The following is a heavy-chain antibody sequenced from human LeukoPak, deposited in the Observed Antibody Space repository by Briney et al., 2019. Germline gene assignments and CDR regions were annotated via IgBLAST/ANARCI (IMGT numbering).Heavy chain of an antibody. CDR2: IYYSGST. V-gene: IGHV4-59*01. Sequence: SETLSLTCSVSGVSISSYYWSWIRQPPGKGLEWIGCIYYSGSTDYNPSLKSRVTISVDTSKNQFFLTLYSVTAADTAVYYCARLDFSNYLNDYWGQGTLVTVSS. CDR3: ARLDFSNYLNDY. J-gene: IGHJ4*02. D-gene: IGHD4-11*01. CDR1: GVSISSYY.